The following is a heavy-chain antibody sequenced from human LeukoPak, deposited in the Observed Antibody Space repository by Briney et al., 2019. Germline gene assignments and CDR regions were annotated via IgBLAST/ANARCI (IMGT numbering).Heavy chain of an antibody. V-gene: IGHV4-34*01. CDR1: GVSFSGYY. CDR2: INHSGST. CDR3: ARGPPAKPGTGYYYGMDV. J-gene: IGHJ6*02. Sequence: SETLSLTCAVYGVSFSGYYWSWIRQPPGKGLGWIGEINHSGSTNYNPSLKSRVTISVDMSKNQFSLKLSSVTAADTAVYYCARGPPAKPGTGYYYGMDVWGQGTTVTVSS. D-gene: IGHD2-2*01.